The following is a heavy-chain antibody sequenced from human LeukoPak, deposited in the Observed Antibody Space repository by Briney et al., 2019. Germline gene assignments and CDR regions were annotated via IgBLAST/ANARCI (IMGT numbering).Heavy chain of an antibody. CDR3: ASWDLVVVPAAMPGWPDP. J-gene: IGHJ5*02. D-gene: IGHD2-2*01. Sequence: GASVKVSCKASGYTFTGYYMHWVRQAPGQGLEWMGWINPNTGDTRYAQKFQGRVTMTRATSISTAYMELSRLTSDDTAVYYCASWDLVVVPAAMPGWPDPWGQGTLVTVSS. V-gene: IGHV1-2*02. CDR1: GYTFTGYY. CDR2: INPNTGDT.